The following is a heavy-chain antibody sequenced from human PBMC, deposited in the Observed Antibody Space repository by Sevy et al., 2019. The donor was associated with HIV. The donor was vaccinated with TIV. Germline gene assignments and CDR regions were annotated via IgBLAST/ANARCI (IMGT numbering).Heavy chain of an antibody. V-gene: IGHV3-33*01. J-gene: IGHJ6*02. Sequence: GGSLRLSCAASGFTFNTYGMHWVRQAPGKGLEWVALIYYDGNNKVYADSVKGRFTISRDNSKNTLFLQMNSLRAEDTAFYYCATPTIRYHLLNYYYGLDVWGQGTTVTVSS. D-gene: IGHD1-26*01. CDR1: GFTFNTYG. CDR2: IYYDGNNK. CDR3: ATPTIRYHLLNYYYGLDV.